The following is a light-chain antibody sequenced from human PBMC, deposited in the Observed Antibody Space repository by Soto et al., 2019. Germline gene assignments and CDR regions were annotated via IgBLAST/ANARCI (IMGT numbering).Light chain of an antibody. CDR2: EVS. Sequence: QSVLTQPASVSGSPGQSITISCTGTSSDVGGYEFVSWYQQHPGKAPKLMIYEVSNRPSGVSSRFSGSKSGNTASLTISGLQAEDEADYYCSLYTSENAYVFGTGTKVTV. CDR3: SLYTSENAYV. J-gene: IGLJ1*01. V-gene: IGLV2-14*01. CDR1: SSDVGGYEF.